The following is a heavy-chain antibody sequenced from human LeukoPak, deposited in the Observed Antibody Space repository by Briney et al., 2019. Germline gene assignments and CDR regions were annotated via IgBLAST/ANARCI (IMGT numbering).Heavy chain of an antibody. CDR3: ARDKPTGPIAVAGTVLDP. CDR2: ISWNSGSI. CDR1: GFTFDDYA. Sequence: PGRSLRLSCAASGFTFDDYAMHWVRQAPGKGLEWVSGISWNSGSIGYADSVKGRFTISRDNAKNSLYLQMNSLRAEDTAVYYCARDKPTGPIAVAGTVLDPWGQGTLVTVSS. J-gene: IGHJ5*02. V-gene: IGHV3-9*01. D-gene: IGHD6-19*01.